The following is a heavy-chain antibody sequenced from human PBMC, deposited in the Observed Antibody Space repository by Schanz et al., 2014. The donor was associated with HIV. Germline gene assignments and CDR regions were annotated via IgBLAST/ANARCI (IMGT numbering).Heavy chain of an antibody. CDR1: GSTFPDLD. J-gene: IGHJ4*02. CDR2: MNPNSGHT. V-gene: IGHV1-8*01. CDR3: ARSRYHQFLGYFDL. D-gene: IGHD3-22*01. Sequence: ARLVQSGAEVKRPGASVTVSCTAAGSTFPDLDVNWVRQAAGQGLEWMGWMNPNSGHTGYAQKFQGRVDMTRTTSISTAYMELRGLTSEDTAVFYCARSRYHQFLGYFDLWGQGSLVTVSS.